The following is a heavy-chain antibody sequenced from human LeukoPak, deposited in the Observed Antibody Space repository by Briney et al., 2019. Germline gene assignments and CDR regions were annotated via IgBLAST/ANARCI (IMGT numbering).Heavy chain of an antibody. CDR2: ISCDGSNK. J-gene: IGHJ4*02. V-gene: IGHV3-30*03. Sequence: GGSLRLSCAASGFDFNDFAMHWVRQAPGKGLEWVAVISCDGSNKYYADSVKGRFTISRDNSKNTLYLQMNSLRAEDTAVYFCARDSYSYGPFDYWGQGTLVSVSS. D-gene: IGHD5-18*01. CDR1: GFDFNDFA. CDR3: ARDSYSYGPFDY.